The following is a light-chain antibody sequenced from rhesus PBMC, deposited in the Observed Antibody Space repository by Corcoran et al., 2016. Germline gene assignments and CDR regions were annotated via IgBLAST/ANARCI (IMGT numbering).Light chain of an antibody. CDR1: QGISSW. V-gene: IGKV1-21*01. J-gene: IGKJ2*01. CDR3: QQYNRAPYG. Sequence: DIQMTQSPSSLSASVGDRVTITCRASQGISSWLAWNQQKPGKAPKLLIYKASSLQRGVPSRFSGSGSGNDFPLTISSLHPEDFATYSCQQYNRAPYGFGRGTKVEIK. CDR2: KAS.